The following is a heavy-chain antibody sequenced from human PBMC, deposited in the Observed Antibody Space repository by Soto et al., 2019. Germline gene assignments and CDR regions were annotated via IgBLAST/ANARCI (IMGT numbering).Heavy chain of an antibody. D-gene: IGHD3-22*01. Sequence: SETLSLTCAVSGYSITTGYYWGWVRRPPGKGLEWIGSVYHSGRTPYSPSLESRVTISVDTSKNQFSLGLSSVTAADTAVYYCARGVNYYDSSGFYPRDYWGQGILVTVSS. V-gene: IGHV4-38-2*01. CDR2: VYHSGRT. CDR1: GYSITTGYY. CDR3: ARGVNYYDSSGFYPRDY. J-gene: IGHJ4*02.